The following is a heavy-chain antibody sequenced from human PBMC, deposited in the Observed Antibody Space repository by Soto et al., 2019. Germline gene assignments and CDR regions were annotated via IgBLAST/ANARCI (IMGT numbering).Heavy chain of an antibody. CDR1: GFTFSSYW. V-gene: IGHV3-7*01. D-gene: IGHD6-6*01. Sequence: EAQLVESGGGLVQPGGSLRLSCAASGFTFSSYWMSWFRQAPGKGLEWVANIKQDGSEENYVDSVKGRFTISRDNAKNALYLQMNSLRVEDTAVYYCAREIAARLWGKGTTVTVSS. CDR2: IKQDGSEE. J-gene: IGHJ6*04. CDR3: AREIAARL.